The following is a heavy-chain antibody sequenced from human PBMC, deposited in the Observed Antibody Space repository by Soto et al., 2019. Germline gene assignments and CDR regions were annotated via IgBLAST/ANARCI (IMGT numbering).Heavy chain of an antibody. V-gene: IGHV1-18*01. Sequence: QVQLVQSGAEVKKPGASVKVSFKASGYTFTSYGITWVREAPGQGIEWMGWISPYNGETHYAEKFQDRVTMTTDTSTTMAYMELRSLRSDDTAVYYCARTYCSGGTCYDGWGQGSLVTVSS. CDR2: ISPYNGET. CDR3: ARTYCSGGTCYDG. J-gene: IGHJ4*02. D-gene: IGHD2-15*01. CDR1: GYTFTSYG.